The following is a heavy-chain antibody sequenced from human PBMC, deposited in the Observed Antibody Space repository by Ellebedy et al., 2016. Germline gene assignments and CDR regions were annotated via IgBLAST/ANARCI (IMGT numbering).Heavy chain of an antibody. CDR1: GYTLIESS. CDR3: AIGHGSGIYYDGFKYYGMDV. J-gene: IGHJ6*02. Sequence: ASVKVSCXVSGYTLIESSMHWVRQAPGKGLEWIGGFDPEEGEIIYAPKFQGRVTVTEDTHTDTAHMELTSLRSDDTAVYYCAIGHGSGIYYDGFKYYGMDVWGQGTTVTVSS. CDR2: FDPEEGEI. D-gene: IGHD3-10*01. V-gene: IGHV1-24*01.